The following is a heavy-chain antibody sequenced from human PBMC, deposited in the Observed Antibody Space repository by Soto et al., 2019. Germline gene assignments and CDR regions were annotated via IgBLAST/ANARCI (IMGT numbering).Heavy chain of an antibody. CDR2: IGGSGSNT. V-gene: IGHV3-23*01. Sequence: GGSLRLSCAASGFTFSNYAMSWVRQAPGKGLEWVSGIGGSGSNTYYADSVKGRFTISRDNSKNTLFLQMNSLRAEDTAEYYCARVVRYFDTPYGMDVWGQGTTVTISS. CDR3: ARVVRYFDTPYGMDV. J-gene: IGHJ6*02. D-gene: IGHD3-9*01. CDR1: GFTFSNYA.